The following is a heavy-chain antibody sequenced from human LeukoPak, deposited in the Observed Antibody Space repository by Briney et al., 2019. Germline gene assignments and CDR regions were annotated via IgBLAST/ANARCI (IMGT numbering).Heavy chain of an antibody. J-gene: IGHJ5*02. CDR1: GGSISSGGYY. D-gene: IGHD3-10*02. Sequence: SQTLSLTCTVSGGSISSGGYYWSWIRQHPGKGLEWIGYIYYSGSTYYNPSLKSRVTISVDTSKNQFSLKLSSVTAADTAVYYCARGKGRVTMLWFDPWGQGTLVTVSS. CDR2: IYYSGST. CDR3: ARGKGRVTMLWFDP. V-gene: IGHV4-31*03.